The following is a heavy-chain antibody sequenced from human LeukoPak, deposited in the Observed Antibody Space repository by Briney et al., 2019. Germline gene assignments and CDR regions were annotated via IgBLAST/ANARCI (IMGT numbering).Heavy chain of an antibody. Sequence: SETLSLTCTVSGGSISSYYWSWIRQPSGKGLEWIGYIYTSGSTNYNPSLKSRVTISVDTSKNQFSLKLSSVTAADTAVYYCARHEARSADAFDIWGQGTMVTVSS. V-gene: IGHV4-4*09. J-gene: IGHJ3*02. CDR2: IYTSGST. CDR3: ARHEARSADAFDI. CDR1: GGSISSYY.